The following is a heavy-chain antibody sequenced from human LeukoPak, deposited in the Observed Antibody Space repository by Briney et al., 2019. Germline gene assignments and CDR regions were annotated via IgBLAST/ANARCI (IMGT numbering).Heavy chain of an antibody. D-gene: IGHD4-17*01. CDR3: ARLRANYYYYVDA. CDR1: GYSISSGYY. CDR2: IYHSGST. V-gene: IGHV4-38-2*02. Sequence: PSETLSLTCTVSGYSISSGYYWGWIRPPPGKGLEWIGSIYHSGSTYYNPSLKSRVTISVDTSKNQFSLKLSSVTAADTAVYYCARLRANYYYYVDAWGKGTTVTISS. J-gene: IGHJ6*03.